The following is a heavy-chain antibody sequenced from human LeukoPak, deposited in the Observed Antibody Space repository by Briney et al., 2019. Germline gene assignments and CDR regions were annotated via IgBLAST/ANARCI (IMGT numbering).Heavy chain of an antibody. V-gene: IGHV3-48*01. CDR3: ARVAPTIADSGTNYFDY. Sequence: GGSLRLSCAASGFTFSTYGMNWVRQAPGKGLEWVSYIMTSSSTIYYADSVRGRFTISRDNAKNSLYLEMNSLRADDTAVYYCARVAPTIADSGTNYFDYWGQGTLVTVSS. D-gene: IGHD6-13*01. J-gene: IGHJ4*02. CDR1: GFTFSTYG. CDR2: IMTSSSTI.